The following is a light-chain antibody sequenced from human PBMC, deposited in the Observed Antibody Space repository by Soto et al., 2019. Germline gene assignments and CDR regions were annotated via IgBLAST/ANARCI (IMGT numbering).Light chain of an antibody. J-gene: IGLJ2*01. CDR1: RSDVGVYNY. Sequence: QSVLTQPRSVSASPGQSVTLSCTGSRSDVGVYNYASWYQQHPGKAPKLMIYDVSKRPSGVPGRFSGSKSGNTASLTISGLQAEDEADYYCCSYGGGYTPLVFGGGTKLTVL. CDR3: CSYGGGYTPLV. CDR2: DVS. V-gene: IGLV2-11*01.